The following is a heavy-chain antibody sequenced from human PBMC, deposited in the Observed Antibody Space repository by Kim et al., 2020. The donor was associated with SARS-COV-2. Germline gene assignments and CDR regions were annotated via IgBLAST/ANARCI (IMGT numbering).Heavy chain of an antibody. Sequence: DSVKGRFTISRDNSKNTLYLQMNSLRAEDTAVYCCARRHAYSTSIDAVDIWGQGTMVTVSS. CDR3: ARRHAYSTSIDAVDI. J-gene: IGHJ3*02. V-gene: IGHV3-23*01. D-gene: IGHD6-13*01.